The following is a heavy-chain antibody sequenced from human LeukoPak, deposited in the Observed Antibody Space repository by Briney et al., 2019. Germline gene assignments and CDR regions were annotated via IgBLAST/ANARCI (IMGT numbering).Heavy chain of an antibody. CDR2: IDADNGDT. J-gene: IGHJ4*02. Sequence: VASVKVSCKASGYIFHGYSIHWVRQAPGQRFQWMGWIDADNGDTRYPQNFQGRVTITRDTSASTVSMELNSLTSEDTALYYCARGSTSDWPLDHWGQGTLVTISS. V-gene: IGHV1-3*01. D-gene: IGHD6-19*01. CDR1: GYIFHGYS. CDR3: ARGSTSDWPLDH.